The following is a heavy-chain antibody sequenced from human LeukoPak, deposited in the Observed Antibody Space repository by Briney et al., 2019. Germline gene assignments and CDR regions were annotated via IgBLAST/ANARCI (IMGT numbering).Heavy chain of an antibody. CDR1: GITLSNYG. Sequence: GGSLRLSCAVSGITLSNYGMSWVRQAPGKGLEWVADIGDSGGSTNYADSVKGRFAISRDNPKNTLYLQMNSLRAEDTAVYFCAKRGVVIRVILVGFHKAAYYFESWGQGALVTVSS. CDR2: IGDSGGST. J-gene: IGHJ4*02. CDR3: AKRGVVIRVILVGFHKAAYYFES. V-gene: IGHV3-23*01. D-gene: IGHD3/OR15-3a*01.